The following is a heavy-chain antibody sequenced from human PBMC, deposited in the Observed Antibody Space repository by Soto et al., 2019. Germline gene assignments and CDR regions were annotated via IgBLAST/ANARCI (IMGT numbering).Heavy chain of an antibody. CDR1: GGTFSSYA. CDR3: ARENGGYSYAFDY. D-gene: IGHD5-18*01. Sequence: SVKVXCXASGGTFSSYAISWVRQAPGQGLEWMGGIIPIFGTANYAQKFQGRVTITADESTSTAYMELSSLRSEDTAVYYCARENGGYSYAFDYWGQGTLVTVSS. CDR2: IIPIFGTA. V-gene: IGHV1-69*13. J-gene: IGHJ4*02.